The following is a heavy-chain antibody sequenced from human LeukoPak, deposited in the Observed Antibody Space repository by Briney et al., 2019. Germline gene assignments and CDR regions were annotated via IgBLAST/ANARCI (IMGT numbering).Heavy chain of an antibody. CDR3: ASQDSNNAFEI. J-gene: IGHJ3*02. D-gene: IGHD3-22*01. Sequence: GGSLRLSCAASGFTFSSYSMNWVRQAPGKGLEWVANIKKDGSEKIYGDSVKGRLTISRDNAKSSLFLQMDSLRPEDTAVYYCASQDSNNAFEIWGQGTKVTVSS. V-gene: IGHV3-7*01. CDR2: IKKDGSEK. CDR1: GFTFSSYS.